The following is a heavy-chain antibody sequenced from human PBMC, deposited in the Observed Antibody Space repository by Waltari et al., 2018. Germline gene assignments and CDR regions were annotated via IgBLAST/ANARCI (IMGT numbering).Heavy chain of an antibody. J-gene: IGHJ4*02. CDR3: ARHATSIAARRAFDY. CDR1: GGSISSHY. CDR2: IDYSGST. V-gene: IGHV4-59*11. D-gene: IGHD6-6*01. Sequence: QVQLQESGPGLVKPSETLSLTCTVSGGSISSHYWSWIRQPPGKGLEWIGYIDYSGSTNYNPALKGRVTISGDTSKNQFSRKLSSVTAADTAVYYCARHATSIAARRAFDYWGQGTLVTVSS.